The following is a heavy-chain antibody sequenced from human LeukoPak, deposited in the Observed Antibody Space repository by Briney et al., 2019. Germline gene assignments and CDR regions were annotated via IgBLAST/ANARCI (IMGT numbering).Heavy chain of an antibody. CDR3: ARWGAGSSSPLRVGWFDP. V-gene: IGHV5-51*01. J-gene: IGHJ5*02. D-gene: IGHD6-6*01. Sequence: GESLKISCKGSGYSFTSYWICWVRQMPGKGLEWMGIIYPGDSGTRYSPSFQGQVTISADKSISTAYLQWSSLKASDTAMCYCARWGAGSSSPLRVGWFDPWGQGTLVTVSS. CDR2: IYPGDSGT. CDR1: GYSFTSYW.